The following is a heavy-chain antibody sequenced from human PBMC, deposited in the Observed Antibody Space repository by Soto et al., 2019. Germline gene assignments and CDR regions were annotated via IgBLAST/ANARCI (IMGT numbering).Heavy chain of an antibody. CDR3: AASSMYCTNATCYPSGHGF. CDR1: GITLSKYG. D-gene: IGHD2-8*01. Sequence: EVQLLESGGGLVQPGESLTLSCAGSGITLSKYGMNWVRQAPGKGLEWVSIISDSDFGTSYADAVKGRFTISRDNSKNTLYLPKNSLRVEDTAVYYRAASSMYCTNATCYPSGHGFWGQGTLVTVSS. J-gene: IGHJ4*02. CDR2: ISDSDFGT. V-gene: IGHV3-23*01.